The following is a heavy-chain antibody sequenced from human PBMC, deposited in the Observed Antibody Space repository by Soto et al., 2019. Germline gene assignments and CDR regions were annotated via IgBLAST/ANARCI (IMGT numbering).Heavy chain of an antibody. J-gene: IGHJ5*02. D-gene: IGHD3-3*01. CDR2: ISAYNGNT. V-gene: IGHV1-18*01. CDR1: GYTFTSYG. CDR3: ARWGDETYYDFWSGYPGASNWFDP. Sequence: ASVKVSCKASGYTFTSYGISWVRQAPGQGLEWMGWISAYNGNTNYAQKLQGRVTMTTDTSTSTAYMELRSLRSDDTAVYYCARWGDETYYDFWSGYPGASNWFDPWGQGTLVTVSS.